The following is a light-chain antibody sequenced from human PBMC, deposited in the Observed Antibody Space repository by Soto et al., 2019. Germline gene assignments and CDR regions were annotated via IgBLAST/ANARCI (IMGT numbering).Light chain of an antibody. J-gene: IGKJ1*01. CDR1: QSISTS. V-gene: IGKV1-39*01. CDR2: TSS. CDR3: QQGYSRPRT. Sequence: DIQLTQSPSSLSASVGDRVTITCRASQSISTSLNWYQQKPGKAPNLLIFTSSNLESGVPSRFSGSGSGTDFTLTISSLQPEDFATYFCQQGYSRPRTFGKGTKVDIK.